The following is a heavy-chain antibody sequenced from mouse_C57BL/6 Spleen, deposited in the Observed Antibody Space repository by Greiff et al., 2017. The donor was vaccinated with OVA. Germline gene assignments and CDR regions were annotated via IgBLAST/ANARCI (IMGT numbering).Heavy chain of an antibody. CDR3: TRRRATRVSCFDY. D-gene: IGHD2-1*01. J-gene: IGHJ2*01. Sequence: VQLQQSGAELVRPGASVTLSCKASGYTFTDYEMHWVKQTPVQGLEWIGAIDPETGGTAYNQKFKGKAILTADKSTSTAYMELRSLTSEDSAVDYCTRRRATRVSCFDYWGQGTTLTVSS. CDR2: IDPETGGT. CDR1: GYTFTDYE. V-gene: IGHV1-15*01.